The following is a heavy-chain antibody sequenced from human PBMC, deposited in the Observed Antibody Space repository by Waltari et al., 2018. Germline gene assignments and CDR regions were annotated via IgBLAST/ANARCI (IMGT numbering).Heavy chain of an antibody. CDR1: ANRLSGQS. CDR3: ARAGHSSFYGSWSDY. D-gene: IGHD3-10*01. J-gene: IGHJ4*02. V-gene: IGHV3-30*08. Sequence: QVQLLESGGGVVQPGKSVPLTCAVSANRLSGQSLPWVRTAPGKRLEWVAVISFDGPNIYFAASVNGRLTINRDNSKNTLSLQMNSLTPEDPAIYYSARAGHSSFYGSWSDYWGQGTLVTVSS. CDR2: ISFDGPNI.